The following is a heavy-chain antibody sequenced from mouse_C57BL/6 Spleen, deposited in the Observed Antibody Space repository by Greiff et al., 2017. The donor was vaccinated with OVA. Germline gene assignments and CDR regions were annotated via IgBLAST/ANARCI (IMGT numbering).Heavy chain of an antibody. J-gene: IGHJ1*03. CDR3: AGYDGYPYWYFDV. V-gene: IGHV1-82*01. CDR1: GYAFSSSW. CDR2: IYPGDGDT. Sequence: QVHVKQSGPELVKPGASVKISCKASGYAFSSSWMNWVKQRPGKGLEWIGRIYPGDGDTNYNGKFKGKATLTADKSSSTAYMQLSSLTSEDSAVYFCAGYDGYPYWYFDVWGTGTTVTVSS. D-gene: IGHD2-3*01.